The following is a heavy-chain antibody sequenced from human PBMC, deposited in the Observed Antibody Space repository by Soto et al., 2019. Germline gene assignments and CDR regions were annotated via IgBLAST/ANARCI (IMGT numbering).Heavy chain of an antibody. J-gene: IGHJ6*02. CDR3: ARDRNVLMVYGYGMDV. CDR2: IYYSGST. V-gene: IGHV4-39*02. CDR1: GGSISSSSYH. D-gene: IGHD2-8*01. Sequence: SETLSLTCTVSGGSISSSSYHWGWIRQPPGKGLEWIGSIYYSGSTYYNPSLKSRVTISVDTSKNQFSLKLSSVTAADTAVYYCARDRNVLMVYGYGMDVWGQGTTVTVSS.